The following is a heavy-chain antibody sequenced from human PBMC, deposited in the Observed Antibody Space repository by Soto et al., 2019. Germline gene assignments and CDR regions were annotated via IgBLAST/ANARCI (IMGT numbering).Heavy chain of an antibody. D-gene: IGHD3-22*01. Sequence: GASVKVSCKASGCTFSSYAISWVRQAPGQGLEWMGGIIPIFGTANYAQKFQGRVTITADESTSTAYMELSSLRSEDTAVYYCARVDYYYDSSAVSWFDPWGQGTLVTVSS. CDR2: IIPIFGTA. CDR1: GCTFSSYA. V-gene: IGHV1-69*13. J-gene: IGHJ5*02. CDR3: ARVDYYYDSSAVSWFDP.